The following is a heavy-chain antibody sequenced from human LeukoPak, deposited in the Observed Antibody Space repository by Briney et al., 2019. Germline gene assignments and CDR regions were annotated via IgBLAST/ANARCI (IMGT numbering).Heavy chain of an antibody. CDR2: IRFDGSKE. D-gene: IGHD3-3*01. CDR1: QFSFNTYG. CDR3: AKGSKALIITRDHYMDV. Sequence: GGSLRLSCAASQFSFNTYGMHWVRQAPGKGLEWVAFIRFDGSKENYADSVKGRFTISRDNSKNTLYLQMNSLRAEDTAVFYCAKGSKALIITRDHYMDVWGKGTTVTISS. J-gene: IGHJ6*03. V-gene: IGHV3-30*02.